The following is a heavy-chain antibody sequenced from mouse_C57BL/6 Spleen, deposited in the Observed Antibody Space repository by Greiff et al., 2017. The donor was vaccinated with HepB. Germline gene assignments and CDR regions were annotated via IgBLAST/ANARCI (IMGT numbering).Heavy chain of an antibody. Sequence: QVQLKESGAELAKPGASVKLSCKASGYTFTSYWMHWVKQRPGQGLEWIGYINPSSGYTKYNQKFKDKATLTADKSSSTAYMQLSSLTYEDSAVYYCAANWYGSSYDAMDYWGQGTSVTVSS. J-gene: IGHJ4*01. CDR2: INPSSGYT. CDR3: AANWYGSSYDAMDY. CDR1: GYTFTSYW. V-gene: IGHV1-7*01. D-gene: IGHD1-1*01.